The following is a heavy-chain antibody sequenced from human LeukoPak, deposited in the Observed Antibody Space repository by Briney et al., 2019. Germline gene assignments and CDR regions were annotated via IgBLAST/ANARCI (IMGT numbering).Heavy chain of an antibody. Sequence: GGSLRLSCAASGFTFSSYSMNWVRQAPGKGLEWVSSISSSSSYIYYADSVKGRFTISRDNAKNSLYLQMNSLRSEDTAVYYCARSDNTYWYYYYSLDVWGQGTTVTVSS. J-gene: IGHJ6*02. CDR2: ISSSSSYI. V-gene: IGHV3-21*04. CDR3: ARSDNTYWYYYYSLDV. D-gene: IGHD2-8*02. CDR1: GFTFSSYS.